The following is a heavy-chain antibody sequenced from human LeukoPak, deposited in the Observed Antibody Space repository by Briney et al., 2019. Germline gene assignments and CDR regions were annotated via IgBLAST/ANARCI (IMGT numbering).Heavy chain of an antibody. Sequence: GGSLRLSCAASGIIFSNYWMHWVRQAPEKGLVWVSRINRDGSSTSYADSVKGRFTISRDNAKNTLYLQMNSLRAEDTVVYYCARGGGYSYGSFDYWGQGTLVTVSS. J-gene: IGHJ4*02. CDR3: ARGGGYSYGSFDY. CDR2: INRDGSST. V-gene: IGHV3-74*01. D-gene: IGHD5-18*01. CDR1: GIIFSNYW.